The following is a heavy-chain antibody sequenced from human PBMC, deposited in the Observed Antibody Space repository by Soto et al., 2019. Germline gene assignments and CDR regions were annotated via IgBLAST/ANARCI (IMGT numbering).Heavy chain of an antibody. CDR2: IVYDGTNK. D-gene: IGHD4-17*01. Sequence: QVQLVESGGGVVQPGRSLRLSCATSGFTFSSYGMHWVRQGPGKGLEWVAVIVYDGTNKYYADSVNGRFTISRDDSKNTLYLQMHSLRAEDTAVYYCARGPMTTVTTWGDWYFDLWGRGALVTVSS. V-gene: IGHV3-33*01. CDR3: ARGPMTTVTTWGDWYFDL. CDR1: GFTFSSYG. J-gene: IGHJ2*01.